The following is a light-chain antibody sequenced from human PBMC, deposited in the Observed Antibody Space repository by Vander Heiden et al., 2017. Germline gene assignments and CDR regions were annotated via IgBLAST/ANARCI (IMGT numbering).Light chain of an antibody. V-gene: IGKV4-1*01. CDR1: QSVLYSSNNKNY. CDR2: WAS. Sequence: DIVMTQPPDSLAVSLGERATINCKSSQSVLYSSNNKNYLAWYQQKPGQPPKLLIYWASTRESGVPDRFSGGGSGTDFTLTISSLQAEDVAVYYCQQYYSTWTFGQGTKVEIK. CDR3: QQYYSTWT. J-gene: IGKJ1*01.